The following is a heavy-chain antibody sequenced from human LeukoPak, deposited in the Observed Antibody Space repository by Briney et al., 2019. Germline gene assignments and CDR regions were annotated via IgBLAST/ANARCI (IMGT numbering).Heavy chain of an antibody. D-gene: IGHD2-2*01. Sequence: GRSLRLSCAASGFTFSSYGMHWVRQAPGKGLEGVAVIWNDGSNKYYADSVKGRFTISRDNSKNTLYLQMNSLRAEDTAVYYCAREAIDIVVVPAAPHFDYWGQGTLVTVSS. J-gene: IGHJ4*02. CDR1: GFTFSSYG. CDR2: IWNDGSNK. CDR3: AREAIDIVVVPAAPHFDY. V-gene: IGHV3-33*01.